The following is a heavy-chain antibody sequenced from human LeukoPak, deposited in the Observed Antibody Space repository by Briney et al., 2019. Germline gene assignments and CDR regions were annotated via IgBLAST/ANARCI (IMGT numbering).Heavy chain of an antibody. CDR2: NNASGGST. Sequence: ASVKVSCKASGYTFTSYYIHWVRQAPGQGLEWMGINNASGGSTSYAQKFQGRVTVTRDTSTSTVYMELSSLRSKDTAVYYCARGLKPPWDSTDYHDWGQGTLVTVSS. J-gene: IGHJ4*02. CDR1: GYTFTSYY. CDR3: ARGLKPPWDSTDYHD. V-gene: IGHV1-46*01. D-gene: IGHD2-2*01.